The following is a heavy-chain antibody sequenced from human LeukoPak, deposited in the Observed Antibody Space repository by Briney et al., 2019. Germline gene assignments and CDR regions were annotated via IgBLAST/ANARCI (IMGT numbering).Heavy chain of an antibody. Sequence: PGGSLRLSCAASGFTFSSYAMSWVRQAPGKGLEWVSAISGSGGSTYYADSVKGRFTISRDNSKNTLYLQMNSLKTEDTAVYYCTTDPYYGDYSYWGQGTLVTVSS. CDR2: ISGSGGST. CDR1: GFTFSSYA. D-gene: IGHD4-17*01. V-gene: IGHV3-23*01. J-gene: IGHJ4*02. CDR3: TTDPYYGDYSY.